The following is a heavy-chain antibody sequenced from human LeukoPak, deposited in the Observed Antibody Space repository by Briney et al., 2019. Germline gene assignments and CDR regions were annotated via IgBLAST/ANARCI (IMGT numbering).Heavy chain of an antibody. CDR2: INGVGTDR. CDR1: GFTFSRYY. Sequence: GGSLRLSCAASGFTFSRYYMHWVRQAPGKGLVWVSRINGVGTDRIYADSVKGRFTISRDNAKNTLFLQMNSLRADDTAMYSCIGDWDHYGFDSWGQGTLVTVSS. CDR3: IGDWDHYGFDS. D-gene: IGHD3-16*01. V-gene: IGHV3-74*01. J-gene: IGHJ5*01.